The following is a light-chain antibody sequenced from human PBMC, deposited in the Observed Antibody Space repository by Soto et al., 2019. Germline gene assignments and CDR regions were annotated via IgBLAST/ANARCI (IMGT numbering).Light chain of an antibody. CDR2: DAS. CDR3: QQYSSFPWT. Sequence: DIQMTQSPSTLSASVGDRVTITCRASQSISSWLAWYQQKPGKAPKVLIFDASSLESGVPSRFSGTASGTEFTLTISSLQPDDFATYYCQQYSSFPWTFGQGTKVDIK. J-gene: IGKJ1*01. V-gene: IGKV1-5*01. CDR1: QSISSW.